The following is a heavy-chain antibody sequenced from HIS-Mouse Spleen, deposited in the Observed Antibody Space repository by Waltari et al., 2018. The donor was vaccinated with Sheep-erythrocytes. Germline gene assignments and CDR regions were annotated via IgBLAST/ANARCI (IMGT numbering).Heavy chain of an antibody. Sequence: QLQLQESGPGLVKPSETLSLTCTVSGGSISSSSYYWGWIRQPPGKGLEWIGSIYYRGNTYYTPSPKSRVTISVDTSKNQFSLKLSSVTAADTAVYYCARDVRGGFDYWGQGTLVTVSS. V-gene: IGHV4-39*07. CDR3: ARDVRGGFDY. D-gene: IGHD3-16*01. J-gene: IGHJ4*02. CDR2: IYYRGNT. CDR1: GGSISSSSYY.